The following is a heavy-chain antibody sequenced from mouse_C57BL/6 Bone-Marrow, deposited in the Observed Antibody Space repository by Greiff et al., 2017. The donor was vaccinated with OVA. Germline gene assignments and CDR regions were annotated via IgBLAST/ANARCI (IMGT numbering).Heavy chain of an antibody. CDR2: ISYDGSN. CDR3: ARRTGRWFAY. J-gene: IGHJ3*01. Sequence: EVQLQESGPGLVKPSQSLSLTCSVTGYSITSGYYWNWIRQFPGNKLEWMGYISYDGSNNYNPSLKNRISITRDTSKNQFFLKLNSVTTEDTATYYCARRTGRWFAYWGQGTLVTVSA. D-gene: IGHD4-1*01. CDR1: GYSITSGYY. V-gene: IGHV3-6*01.